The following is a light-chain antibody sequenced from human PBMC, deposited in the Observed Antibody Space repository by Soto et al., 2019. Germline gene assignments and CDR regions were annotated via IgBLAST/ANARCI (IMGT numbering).Light chain of an antibody. Sequence: EIVLTQSPAPLSLSPGERATLSCRASQTISRSLAWYQQKPGQAPRLLIYDASNRATGIPARFSGSGSGTDFTLTISSLEPEDFAVYYCQHRSNWPLTFGGGTKVEI. CDR2: DAS. V-gene: IGKV3-11*01. CDR3: QHRSNWPLT. J-gene: IGKJ4*01. CDR1: QTISRS.